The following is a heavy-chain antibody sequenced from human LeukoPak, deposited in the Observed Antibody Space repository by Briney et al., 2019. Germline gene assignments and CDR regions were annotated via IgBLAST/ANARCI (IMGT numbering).Heavy chain of an antibody. Sequence: ASVKVSCKASGYTFTAQAVHWVRQAPGQRLEWRGWINVANGDTGYSQKFQGRVTITSDTSASTGYMEMSSLISEDTAVYYCASKPRGESRPFEYWGQGTLVTVSS. D-gene: IGHD3-16*01. CDR1: GYTFTAQA. CDR2: INVANGDT. J-gene: IGHJ4*02. V-gene: IGHV1-3*01. CDR3: ASKPRGESRPFEY.